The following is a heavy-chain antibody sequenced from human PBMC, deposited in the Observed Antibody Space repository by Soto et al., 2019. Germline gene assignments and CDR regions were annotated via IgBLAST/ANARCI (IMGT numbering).Heavy chain of an antibody. CDR3: ARGPDWNYYYYGMDV. V-gene: IGHV1-2*02. CDR1: GYTFTGYY. D-gene: IGHD1-1*01. Sequence: ASVKVSCKASGYTFTGYYMHWVRQAPGQGLEWMGWINPNSGGTNYAQKFQGRVTMTRDTSISTAYMELSRLRSDDTAVYYCARGPDWNYYYYGMDVWGQGNTVTVSS. J-gene: IGHJ6*02. CDR2: INPNSGGT.